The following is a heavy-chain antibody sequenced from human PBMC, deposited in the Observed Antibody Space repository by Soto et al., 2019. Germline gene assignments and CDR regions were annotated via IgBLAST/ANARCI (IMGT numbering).Heavy chain of an antibody. CDR3: ARDLTQQTPYYYMDV. CDR2: ISSRSSYI. V-gene: IGHV3-21*01. Sequence: GGSLRLSCAASGFTFSSYSMNWVRQAPGERLEWVSSISSRSSYIYYADSVKGRFTISRDNAKNSLYVQMNSLRAEDTAVYYCARDLTQQTPYYYMDVWGKGTTVTVSS. CDR1: GFTFSSYS. J-gene: IGHJ6*03. D-gene: IGHD2-2*01.